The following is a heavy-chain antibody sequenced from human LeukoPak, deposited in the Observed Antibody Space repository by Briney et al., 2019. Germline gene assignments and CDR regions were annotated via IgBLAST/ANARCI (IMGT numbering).Heavy chain of an antibody. D-gene: IGHD1-14*01. CDR3: ARVTGPYYFDY. V-gene: IGHV4-39*07. CDR2: IYHSGST. Sequence: SETLSLTCTVSGGSISSSSYYWGWIRQPPGKGLEWIGEIYHSGSTNYNPSPKSRVTISVDKSKNQFSLKLSSVTAADTAVYYCARVTGPYYFDYWGQGTLVTVSS. CDR1: GGSISSSSYY. J-gene: IGHJ4*02.